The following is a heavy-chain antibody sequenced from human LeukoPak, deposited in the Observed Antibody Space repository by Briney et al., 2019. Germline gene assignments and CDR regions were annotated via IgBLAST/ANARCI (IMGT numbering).Heavy chain of an antibody. J-gene: IGHJ5*02. D-gene: IGHD6-13*01. CDR1: GFTFSSYS. CDR3: ARALQLVSTMLFDP. CDR2: ISSSSSYI. Sequence: PGGSLRLSCAASGFTFSSYSMNWVRQAPGKGLEWVSSISSSSSYIYYADSVKGRFTISRDNAKNSLYLQMNSLRAEDTAVYYCARALQLVSTMLFDPWGQGPLVTVSS. V-gene: IGHV3-21*01.